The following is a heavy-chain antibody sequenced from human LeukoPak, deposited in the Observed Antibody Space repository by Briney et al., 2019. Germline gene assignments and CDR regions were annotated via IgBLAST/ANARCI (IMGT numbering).Heavy chain of an antibody. CDR3: ATHPSLGDYALFDY. CDR1: GYTLTELS. V-gene: IGHV1-24*01. CDR2: FDPEDGET. Sequence: ASVKVSCKVSGYTLTELSMHWVRQAPGNGLEWMGGFDPEDGETIYAQKFQGRVTMTEDTSTDTAYMELSSLRSEDTAVYYCATHPSLGDYALFDYWGQGTLVTVSS. J-gene: IGHJ4*02. D-gene: IGHD4-17*01.